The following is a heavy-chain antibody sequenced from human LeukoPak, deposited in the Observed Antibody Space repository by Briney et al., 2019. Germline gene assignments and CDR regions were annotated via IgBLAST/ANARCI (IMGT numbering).Heavy chain of an antibody. V-gene: IGHV4-38-2*01. Sequence: PSETLSLTRAVSGYSISSGYYWGWIRQPPGKGLEWIGSIYHSGSTYYNPSLKSRVTISVDTSKNQFSLKLSSVTAADTAVYYCARGPPYYDFWSGYSPNYYYYYMDVWGKGTTVTVSS. CDR1: GYSISSGYY. CDR3: ARGPPYYDFWSGYSPNYYYYYMDV. CDR2: IYHSGST. J-gene: IGHJ6*03. D-gene: IGHD3-3*01.